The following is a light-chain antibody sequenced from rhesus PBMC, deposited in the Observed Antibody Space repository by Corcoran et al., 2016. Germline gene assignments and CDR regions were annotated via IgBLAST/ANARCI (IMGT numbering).Light chain of an antibody. CDR3: QRISNFWT. CDR2: GEA. Sequence: EIVVTQSPATLASSPGESATLSCRDSQSVGYLLAWFHQKPGQAPRPLGVGEATRATVTPDGFSGSGSGTDFTLPISSLEPEAVGLYCCQRISNFWTFGLGAKVKVK. J-gene: IGKJ1*01. CDR1: QSVGYL. V-gene: IGKV3-24*04.